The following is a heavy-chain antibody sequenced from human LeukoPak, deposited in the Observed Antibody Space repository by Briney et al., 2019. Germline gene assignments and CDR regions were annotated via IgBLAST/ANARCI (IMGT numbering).Heavy chain of an antibody. Sequence: ASVKVSCKASGYTFTSYGISWVRQAPGQGLEWMGWISAYNGNTNYAQELQGRVTMTTDTSTSTDYMELRSLRSDDTAVYYCARDYELPDAFDIWGQGTMVTVSS. CDR3: ARDYELPDAFDI. J-gene: IGHJ3*02. CDR1: GYTFTSYG. D-gene: IGHD1-7*01. V-gene: IGHV1-18*01. CDR2: ISAYNGNT.